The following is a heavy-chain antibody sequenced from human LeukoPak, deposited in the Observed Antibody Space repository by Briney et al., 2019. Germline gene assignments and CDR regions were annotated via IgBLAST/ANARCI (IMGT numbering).Heavy chain of an antibody. V-gene: IGHV7-4-1*02. J-gene: IGHJ4*02. D-gene: IGHD3-22*01. Sequence: GASVNVSCKASGYSFTSNAMNWVRQAPGQGLEWMGWINTHTGNPMYAQGFTGRFVFSLDTSVSTAYLQISSLKAEDTAVYYCARKYYYDTSGYSFENWGQGTLVTVSS. CDR3: ARKYYYDTSGYSFEN. CDR1: GYSFTSNA. CDR2: INTHTGNP.